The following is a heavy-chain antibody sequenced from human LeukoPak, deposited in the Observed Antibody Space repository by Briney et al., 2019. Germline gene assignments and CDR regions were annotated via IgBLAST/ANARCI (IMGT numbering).Heavy chain of an antibody. Sequence: SETLSLTCTVSGGSISSYYWSWIRQPPGKGLEWIGYIYDSGIAFYNPSLKSRVSISVDTSKNHFFLNLKSVTAADTAVHYCARRGGDMPARGFMDVWGKGTTVTVSS. D-gene: IGHD3-16*01. CDR3: ARRGGDMPARGFMDV. CDR2: IYDSGIA. V-gene: IGHV4-59*12. J-gene: IGHJ6*03. CDR1: GGSISSYY.